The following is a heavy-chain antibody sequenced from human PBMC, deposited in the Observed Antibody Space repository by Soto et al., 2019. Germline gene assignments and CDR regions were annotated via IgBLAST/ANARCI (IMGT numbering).Heavy chain of an antibody. V-gene: IGHV1-69*12. Sequence: QVQLVQSGAEVKKPGSSVKVSCKASGGTFSSYAISWVRQAPGQGLEWMGGIIPIFGTADYAQKFQGRVTITADESTSTAYMELSSLRSEDTAVYYCASWSCGGDCYFTAIENWFDPWGQGTLVTVSS. CDR1: GGTFSSYA. J-gene: IGHJ5*02. CDR2: IIPIFGTA. CDR3: ASWSCGGDCYFTAIENWFDP. D-gene: IGHD2-21*02.